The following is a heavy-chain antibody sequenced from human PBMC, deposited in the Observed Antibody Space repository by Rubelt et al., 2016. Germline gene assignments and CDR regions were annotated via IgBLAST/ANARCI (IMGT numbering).Heavy chain of an antibody. V-gene: IGHV1-3*01. CDR2: VNAGSGNT. Sequence: QVQLVQSGAEVKKPGASVKVSCKASGYTFTSYAMHWVRQAPGQRLEWMGWVNAGSGNTKYSPKFQGRVTITRDTSASTAYMELSSLRSEDTAVYYCARGLGLGYSSSWFNWFDPWGQGTLVTVSS. D-gene: IGHD6-13*01. CDR3: ARGLGLGYSSSWFNWFDP. J-gene: IGHJ5*02. CDR1: GYTFTSYA.